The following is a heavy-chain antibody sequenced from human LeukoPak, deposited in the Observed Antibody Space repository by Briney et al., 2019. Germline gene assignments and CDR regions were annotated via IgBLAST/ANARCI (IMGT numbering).Heavy chain of an antibody. V-gene: IGHV3-20*04. D-gene: IGHD1-1*01. CDR3: ARAPRGVWNVVGLSDFDY. CDR1: GFSFDDYG. CDR2: INWDGGST. J-gene: IGHJ4*02. Sequence: GGSLRLSCAASGFSFDDYGMSWVRQAPGKGLEWVSSINWDGGSTGSTDSVKGRFTISRDNAKNSLYLQMKSLRAEDTAFYYCARAPRGVWNVVGLSDFDYWGQGTLVTVSS.